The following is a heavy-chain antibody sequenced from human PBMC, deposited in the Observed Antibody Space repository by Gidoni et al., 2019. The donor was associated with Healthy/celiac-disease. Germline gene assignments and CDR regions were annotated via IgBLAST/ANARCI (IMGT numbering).Heavy chain of an antibody. CDR3: ARPLAYCGGDCYSHLDY. D-gene: IGHD2-21*02. CDR1: GYTFTSYD. J-gene: IGHJ4*02. Sequence: QVQLVQSGAEVQKPGASVKVSCKASGYTFTSYDINWVRQATGQGLEWMGWMNPNRGNTGYAQKFQGRVPMTRNTSISKAYMELSSLRSEDTAVYYCARPLAYCGGDCYSHLDYWGQGTLVTVSS. CDR2: MNPNRGNT. V-gene: IGHV1-8*01.